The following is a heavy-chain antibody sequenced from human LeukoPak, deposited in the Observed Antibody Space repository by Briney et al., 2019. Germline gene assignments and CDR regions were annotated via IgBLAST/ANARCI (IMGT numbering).Heavy chain of an antibody. J-gene: IGHJ4*02. CDR1: GFIFSDYN. D-gene: IGHD5-18*01. CDR2: ISGDSYI. Sequence: PGGSLRLSCAASGFIFSDYNMNWVRQAPGKGLEWVSSISGDSYIYYADSVKGRLTISRDNAKNSLSLQMNSLRADDTAVYYCARDSGGYSYGDLDYWGQGTLVTVSS. CDR3: ARDSGGYSYGDLDY. V-gene: IGHV3-69-1*01.